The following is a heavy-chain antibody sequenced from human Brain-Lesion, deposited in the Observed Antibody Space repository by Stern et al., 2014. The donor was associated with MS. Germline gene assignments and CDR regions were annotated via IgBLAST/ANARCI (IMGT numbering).Heavy chain of an antibody. CDR2: IFPRDSNT. CDR1: GYLFDDYW. J-gene: IGHJ4*02. V-gene: IGHV5-51*03. Sequence: EVQLVESGAEVKKPGESLKISCEASGYLFDDYWIGWVRQMSGRGLELVAIIFPRDSNTRYSPSVQGQVTISADKSISPAYLQWSSLKASDPAMYYGARSPATPSGYDRFDYWGQGALVTVSS. CDR3: ARSPATPSGYDRFDY. D-gene: IGHD5-12*01.